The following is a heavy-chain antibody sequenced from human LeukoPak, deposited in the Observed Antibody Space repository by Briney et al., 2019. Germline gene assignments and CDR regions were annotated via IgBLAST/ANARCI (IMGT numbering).Heavy chain of an antibody. CDR2: ISSSGSTI. V-gene: IGHV3-11*01. CDR3: ARDLYYYDSTGYYCPYYFDY. J-gene: IGHJ4*02. D-gene: IGHD3-22*01. CDR1: GFTFSDYY. Sequence: GGSLRLSCAASGFTFSDYYMSWIRQAPGKGLEWVSYISSSGSTIYYADSVKGRFTISRDNAKNSLYLQMNSLRAEDTAVYYCARDLYYYDSTGYYCPYYFDYWGQGTLVTVSS.